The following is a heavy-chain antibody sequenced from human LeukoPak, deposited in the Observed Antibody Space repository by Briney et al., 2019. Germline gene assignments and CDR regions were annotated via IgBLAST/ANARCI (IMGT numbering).Heavy chain of an antibody. CDR3: ARQVADDITMVRGVNNYFDY. CDR2: IYYSGST. V-gene: IGHV4-39*01. Sequence: SETLSLTCTVSGGSISSSSYYWGWIRQPPGKGLEWIGSIYYSGSTYYNPSLKSRVTISVDTSKNQFSLKLSSVTAADTAVYYCARQVADDITMVRGVNNYFDYWGQGTLVTVSS. J-gene: IGHJ4*02. D-gene: IGHD3-10*01. CDR1: GGSISSSSYY.